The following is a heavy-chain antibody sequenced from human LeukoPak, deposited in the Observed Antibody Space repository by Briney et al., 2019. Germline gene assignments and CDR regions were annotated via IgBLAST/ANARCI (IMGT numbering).Heavy chain of an antibody. CDR1: GGSISNYH. V-gene: IGHV4-59*01. J-gene: IGHJ2*01. CDR3: ATIRVDYWYFDL. CDR2: IYYSGST. Sequence: SETLSLTCTVSGGSISNYHWTWIRQPPGKGLEWIGYIYYSGSTNYNPSLKSRVTISVDTSKNQFSLRLSSVTAADTAVYFCATIRVDYWYFDLWGRGTLVTVSS. D-gene: IGHD3-3*02.